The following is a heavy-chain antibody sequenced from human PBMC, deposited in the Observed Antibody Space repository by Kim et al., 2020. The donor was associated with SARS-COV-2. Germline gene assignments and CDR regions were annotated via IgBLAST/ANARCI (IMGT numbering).Heavy chain of an antibody. Sequence: GGSLRLSCAASGFTFSDHYMDWVRQAPGKGLEWVGRISLIRNKLYTTEYAASVKGRFIISRDDSKYSLYLQMNNLKTDDTAVYYCARGGMYSGTYYYKLGDYWGQGTLVTVSS. V-gene: IGHV3-72*01. CDR2: ISLIRNKLYTT. CDR3: ARGGMYSGTYYYKLGDY. D-gene: IGHD1-26*01. J-gene: IGHJ4*02. CDR1: GFTFSDHY.